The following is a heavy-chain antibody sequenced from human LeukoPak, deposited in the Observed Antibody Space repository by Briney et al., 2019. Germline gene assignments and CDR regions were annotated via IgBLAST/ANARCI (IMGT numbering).Heavy chain of an antibody. Sequence: GGSLRLSCAASGFTFSSYAMYWVRQAPGKGLEWVAVISYDGSDKFYADSVKGRFTISRDSSKNTLYLQMNSLRPEDTAVYYCARARPTMWIDYWGQGTLVTVSS. CDR1: GFTFSSYA. V-gene: IGHV3-30*04. CDR3: ARARPTMWIDY. D-gene: IGHD5-12*01. CDR2: ISYDGSDK. J-gene: IGHJ4*02.